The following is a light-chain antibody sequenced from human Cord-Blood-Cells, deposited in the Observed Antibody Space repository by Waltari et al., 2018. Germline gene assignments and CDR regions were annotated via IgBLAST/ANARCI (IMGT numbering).Light chain of an antibody. V-gene: IGLV3-1*01. CDR2: QDS. Sequence: SYELTQPPSVSVSPGQTASITCSGAKLGDQYACWYQQKPGQAPVVVISQDSKRPAGIPERFSGSNSGNTASLTISGTQAMDEADYYCQAWDSSTAYVFGTGTKVTVL. CDR3: QAWDSSTAYV. J-gene: IGLJ1*01. CDR1: KLGDQY.